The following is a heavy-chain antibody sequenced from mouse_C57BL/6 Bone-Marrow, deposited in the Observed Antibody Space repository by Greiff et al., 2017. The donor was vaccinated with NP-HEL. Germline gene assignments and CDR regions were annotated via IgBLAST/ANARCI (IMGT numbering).Heavy chain of an antibody. CDR2: IDPENGDT. CDR3: TTGWWFY. V-gene: IGHV14-4*01. J-gene: IGHJ2*01. CDR1: GFNIKDDY. Sequence: VHVKQSGAELVRPGASVKLSCTASGFNIKDDYMHWVKQRPEQGLEWIGWIDPENGDTEYASKFQGKATITADTSSNTAYLQLSSLTSEDTAVYYCTTGWWFYWGQGTTLTVSS. D-gene: IGHD1-1*02.